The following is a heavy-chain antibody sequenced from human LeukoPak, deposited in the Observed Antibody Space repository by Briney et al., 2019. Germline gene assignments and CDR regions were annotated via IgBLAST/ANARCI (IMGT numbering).Heavy chain of an antibody. J-gene: IGHJ4*02. Sequence: SETLSLTCAVSGGSISSSNWWSWVRQPPGKGLEWIGEIYHSGSTNYNPSLKSRVTISVDKSKNQFSLKLSSVTAADTAVYYCARERRWLQGLVDYWGQGTLVTVSS. D-gene: IGHD5-24*01. CDR3: ARERRWLQGLVDY. CDR2: IYHSGST. V-gene: IGHV4-4*02. CDR1: GGSISSSNW.